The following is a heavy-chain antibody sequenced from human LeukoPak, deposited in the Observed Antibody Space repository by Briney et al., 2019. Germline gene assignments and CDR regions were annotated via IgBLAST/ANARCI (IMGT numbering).Heavy chain of an antibody. V-gene: IGHV4-39*01. CDR2: IYYSGST. CDR3: AGRRRDYYDSSGYEVLDY. Sequence: SETLSLTCTVSGGSISSSSYYWGWIRQPPGKGLEWIGSIYYSGSTYYNPSLKSRVTISVDTSKNQFSLKLSSVTAADTAVYYCAGRRRDYYDSSGYEVLDYWGQGTLVTVSS. J-gene: IGHJ4*02. CDR1: GGSISSSSYY. D-gene: IGHD3-22*01.